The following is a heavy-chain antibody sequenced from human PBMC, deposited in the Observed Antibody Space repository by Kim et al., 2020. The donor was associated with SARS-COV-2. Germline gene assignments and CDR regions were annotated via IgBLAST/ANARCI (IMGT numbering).Heavy chain of an antibody. D-gene: IGHD6-19*01. V-gene: IGHV3-64*01. CDR2: ISSNGGIT. CDR1: GFTFSGYA. J-gene: IGHJ4*02. CDR3: ARRALGGGSGWYYFEY. Sequence: GGSLRLSCAASGFTFSGYAMHWVRQAPGKGLEYVSAISSNGGITYYANSVKGRFTISRDNSKNTLYLQMGSLRAEDMAVYYCARRALGGGSGWYYFEYWGQGTLVTVSS.